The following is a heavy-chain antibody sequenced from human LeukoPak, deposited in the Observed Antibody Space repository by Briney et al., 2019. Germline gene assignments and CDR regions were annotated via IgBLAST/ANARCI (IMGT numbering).Heavy chain of an antibody. V-gene: IGHV4-34*01. CDR2: INHSGST. Sequence: PSETLSLTCTVSGGSISSYYWSWIRQPPGKGLEWIGEINHSGSTNYNPSLKSRVTISVDTSKNQFSLKLSSVTAADTAVYYCASTSGPSYFDYWGQGTLVTVSS. D-gene: IGHD3-10*01. J-gene: IGHJ4*02. CDR3: ASTSGPSYFDY. CDR1: GGSISSYY.